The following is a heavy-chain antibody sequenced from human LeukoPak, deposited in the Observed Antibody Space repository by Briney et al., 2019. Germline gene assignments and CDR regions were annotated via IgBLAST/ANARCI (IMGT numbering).Heavy chain of an antibody. CDR3: ARDPGLLDYYDSSGYYNWFDP. D-gene: IGHD3-22*01. V-gene: IGHV1-2*02. Sequence: ASVKVSCKASGYTFTGYYMHWVRQAPGQGLEWMGWINPNSGGTNYAQKFQGRVTMTRDTSISTAYMELSRLRSDDTAVYYCARDPGLLDYYDSSGYYNWFDPWGQGTLVTVSS. CDR2: INPNSGGT. CDR1: GYTFTGYY. J-gene: IGHJ5*02.